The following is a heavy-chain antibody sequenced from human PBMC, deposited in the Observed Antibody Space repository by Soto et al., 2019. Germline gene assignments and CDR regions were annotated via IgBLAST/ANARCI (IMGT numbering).Heavy chain of an antibody. CDR1: GDSYSISTYS. J-gene: IGHJ5*02. D-gene: IGHD6-19*01. V-gene: IGHV4-30-2*01. Sequence: KASETLSLTCAVSGDSYSISTYSWSWIRQPPGKALQWIGFIYQSGVTSYNPSLASRVSISLDRSNNQCSLKLKSVTAADTAVYFCAGMPYTSGLRFDPWGPGTLVTVSS. CDR3: AGMPYTSGLRFDP. CDR2: IYQSGVT.